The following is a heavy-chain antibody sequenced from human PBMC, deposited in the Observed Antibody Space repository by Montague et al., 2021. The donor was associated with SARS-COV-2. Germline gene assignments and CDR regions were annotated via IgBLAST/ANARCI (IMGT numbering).Heavy chain of an antibody. V-gene: IGHV4-59*02. CDR1: GDSVSHDF. CDR2: VYYSRSS. D-gene: IGHD1-26*01. CDR3: VRDPATSGSGTFYDY. J-gene: IGHJ4*02. Sequence: SETLSLTCTVSGDSVSHDFWTWIRQPPGQGLEWIGHVYYSRSSSXNPSLTGRVSIAVDTSKNQFSLSLSTVTAADTALYYCVRDPATSGSGTFYDYWGQGTLVAVSS.